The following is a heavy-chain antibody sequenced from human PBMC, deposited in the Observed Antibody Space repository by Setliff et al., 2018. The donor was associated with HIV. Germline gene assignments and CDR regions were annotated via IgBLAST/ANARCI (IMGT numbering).Heavy chain of an antibody. CDR1: GASISTYS. V-gene: IGHV4-59*01. CDR2: ISTSGRT. CDR3: ARDVGEQLDV. J-gene: IGHJ6*04. Sequence: SLTCIVSGASISTYSWSWIRQSPGKGLECIGYISTSGRTNYNPSLDSRVTMSVDTSKNQFSLKLSSVTAADTAVYYCARDVGEQLDVWGKGTTVTVSS.